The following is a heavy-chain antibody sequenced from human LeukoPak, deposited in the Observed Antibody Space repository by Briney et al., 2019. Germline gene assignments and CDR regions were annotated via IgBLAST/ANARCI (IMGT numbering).Heavy chain of an antibody. D-gene: IGHD3-22*01. CDR3: AGLVGRYSSGLYYYYFDY. Sequence: PSQTLSLTCTVSGGSISSDGYYWSWVRQPPGKGLEWIGEMYLSGTTHSNPSVKSRVTISIDKSKNQFFLNLSSVTAADTAVYYCAGLVGRYSSGLYYYYFDYWGQGTLVTVSS. CDR2: MYLSGTT. J-gene: IGHJ4*02. V-gene: IGHV4-30-2*01. CDR1: GGSISSDGYY.